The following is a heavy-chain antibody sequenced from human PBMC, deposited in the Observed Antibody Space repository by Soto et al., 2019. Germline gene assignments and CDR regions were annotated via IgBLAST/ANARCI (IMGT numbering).Heavy chain of an antibody. CDR2: IYYSGST. J-gene: IGHJ5*02. CDR3: VRDFLHYDILTGYYGNWFDP. D-gene: IGHD3-9*01. CDR1: GGSISSGGYY. V-gene: IGHV4-31*03. Sequence: QVQLQESGPGLVKPSQTLYLICSVYGGSISSGGYYWSWIRQHPGKGLEWIGYIYYSGSTYYNPSLKSRVTISVDTSKNQFSLKLSSVTAADTAVYYCVRDFLHYDILTGYYGNWFDPWGQGTLVTVSS.